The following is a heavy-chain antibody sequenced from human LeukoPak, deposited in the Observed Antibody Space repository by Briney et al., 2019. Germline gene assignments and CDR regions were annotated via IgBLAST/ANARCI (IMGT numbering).Heavy chain of an antibody. CDR3: AREGGYSSSSDSDY. V-gene: IGHV3-21*01. CDR1: GFTFSSYW. D-gene: IGHD6-6*01. Sequence: PGGSLRLSCAASGFTFSSYWMHWVRQAPGKGLVWVSSISSSSSYIYYADSVKGRFTISRDNAKNSLYLQMNSLRAEDTAVYYCAREGGYSSSSDSDYWGQGTLVTVSS. CDR2: ISSSSSYI. J-gene: IGHJ4*02.